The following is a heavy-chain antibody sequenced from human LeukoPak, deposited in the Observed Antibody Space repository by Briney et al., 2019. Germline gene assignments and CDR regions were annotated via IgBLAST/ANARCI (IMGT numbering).Heavy chain of an antibody. D-gene: IGHD3-3*01. Sequence: IPSKTLSLTCTVSGSSISSHYWSWIRQPPGKGLEWIGYIYYSGSTYYNPSLKSRVTISVDTSKNQFSLKLSSVTAADTAVYYCALFGVAVDYWGQGTLVTVSS. CDR3: ALFGVAVDY. J-gene: IGHJ4*02. CDR1: GSSISSHY. CDR2: IYYSGST. V-gene: IGHV4-59*06.